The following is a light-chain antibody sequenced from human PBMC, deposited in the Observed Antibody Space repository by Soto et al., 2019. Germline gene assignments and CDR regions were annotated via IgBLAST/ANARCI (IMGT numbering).Light chain of an antibody. Sequence: IQLTQSPSSLSASVGDRVTITCRASQGISSYLAWYQQKPGKVPKLLISAASTLQSGVPSRFSGSGSGTDFTLPISSLQPEDFATYYCQQLKRYPLSFGGGTKVEIK. CDR3: QQLKRYPLS. CDR1: QGISSY. J-gene: IGKJ4*01. CDR2: AAS. V-gene: IGKV1-9*01.